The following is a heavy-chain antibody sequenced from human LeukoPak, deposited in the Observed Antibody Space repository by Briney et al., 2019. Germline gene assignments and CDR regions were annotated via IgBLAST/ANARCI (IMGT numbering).Heavy chain of an antibody. Sequence: GASVKVSCKASGYTFISYGISWVRQAPGQGLEWMGIINPSDDSTRYAQKFQGRVTMTKDTSTNTVYMHLSSLSSDDTAVYYCARAYYESSAYRHAVYFDYWGQGTLVTVSS. CDR2: INPSDDST. D-gene: IGHD3-22*01. J-gene: IGHJ4*02. CDR1: GYTFISYG. CDR3: ARAYYESSAYRHAVYFDY. V-gene: IGHV1-46*01.